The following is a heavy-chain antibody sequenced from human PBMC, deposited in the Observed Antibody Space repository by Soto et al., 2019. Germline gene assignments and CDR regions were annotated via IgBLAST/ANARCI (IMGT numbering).Heavy chain of an antibody. Sequence: QVQVVESGGGVVQPGRSLRLSCAASGFTFSSYGMHWVRQAPGKGLEWVAVMWYDGSSKYYVDSVKGRFTISRDNSKNTLYLQMNRLRAEDTAVYSCARQIAAAAFDIWGQGTMVTVSS. CDR1: GFTFSSYG. V-gene: IGHV3-33*01. CDR3: ARQIAAAAFDI. D-gene: IGHD6-13*01. J-gene: IGHJ3*02. CDR2: MWYDGSSK.